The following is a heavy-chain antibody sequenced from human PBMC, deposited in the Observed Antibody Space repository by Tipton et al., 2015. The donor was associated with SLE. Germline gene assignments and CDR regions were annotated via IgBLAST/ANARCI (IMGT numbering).Heavy chain of an antibody. D-gene: IGHD3-9*01. CDR2: IYYSGST. Sequence: LRLSCTVSGGSISSYYWSWIRQPPGKGLEWIGYIYYSGSTEYNPSLKSRVIMSVDTSKHQFSLKLSSVTAADTAIYYCARTRGMTGSRFYFDYWGQGTLATVSS. J-gene: IGHJ4*02. CDR3: ARTRGMTGSRFYFDY. CDR1: GGSISSYY. V-gene: IGHV4-59*01.